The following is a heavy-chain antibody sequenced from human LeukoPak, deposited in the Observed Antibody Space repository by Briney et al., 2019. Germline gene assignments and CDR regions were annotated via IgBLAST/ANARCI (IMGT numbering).Heavy chain of an antibody. Sequence: GGSLRLSCAASGFTFSSYGMHWVRQAPGKGLEWVAFIRYDGSNKYYADSVKGRFTISRDNSKNTLYLQMNSLRAEDTAVYYCAIDYGDYDNYFDYWGQGTLVTVSS. J-gene: IGHJ4*02. V-gene: IGHV3-30*02. CDR2: IRYDGSNK. CDR3: AIDYGDYDNYFDY. D-gene: IGHD4-17*01. CDR1: GFTFSSYG.